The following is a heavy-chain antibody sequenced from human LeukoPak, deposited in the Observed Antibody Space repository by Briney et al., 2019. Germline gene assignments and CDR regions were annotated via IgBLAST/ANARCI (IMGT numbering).Heavy chain of an antibody. V-gene: IGHV3-21*01. D-gene: IGHD3-3*01. CDR3: AREGSRGQQYYDFWSGYRDYYMDV. CDR2: ISSSSSYL. Sequence: PGGSLRLSCAASGFTFSSYSMNWVRQAPGKGLEWVSSISSSSSYLYYADSVKGRFTISRDNAKNSLYLQMNSLRAEDTAVYYCAREGSRGQQYYDFWSGYRDYYMDVWGKGTTVTVSS. CDR1: GFTFSSYS. J-gene: IGHJ6*03.